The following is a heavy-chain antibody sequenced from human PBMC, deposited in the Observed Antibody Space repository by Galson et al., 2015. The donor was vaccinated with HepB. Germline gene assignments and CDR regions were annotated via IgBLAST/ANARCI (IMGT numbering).Heavy chain of an antibody. D-gene: IGHD6-19*01. CDR1: GSRFDSHF. CDR2: INQGGGAN. CDR3: TRLQSYAFDL. J-gene: IGHJ3*01. V-gene: IGHV3-7*03. Sequence: SLRLSCAASGSRFDSHFMAWVRQTPVKGLEWVADINQGGGANFYLDSVKGRFTIFRDNAKNSVYPQMISLTAEDTAVYYCTRLQSYAFDLWGQGTMVTVSS.